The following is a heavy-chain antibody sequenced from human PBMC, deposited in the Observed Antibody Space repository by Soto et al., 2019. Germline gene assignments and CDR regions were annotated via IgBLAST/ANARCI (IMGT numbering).Heavy chain of an antibody. CDR2: IFYSGRT. V-gene: IGHV4-4*02. Sequence: SETQSLPCPVSGVSRSSSTWRSWARQPPLKARELLGEIFYSGRTKSTPSRNSRVTIAADQSKRHLSLRLSSVTAADTALYYCVQHGGDPYYHGFWGQGRLATVSS. J-gene: IGHJ4*01. D-gene: IGHD2-21*02. CDR3: VQHGGDPYYHGF. CDR1: GVSRSSSTW.